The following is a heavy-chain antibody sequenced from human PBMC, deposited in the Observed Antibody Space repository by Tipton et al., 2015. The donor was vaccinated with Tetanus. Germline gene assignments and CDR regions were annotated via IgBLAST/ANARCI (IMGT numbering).Heavy chain of an antibody. CDR2: IAGSVGST. CDR1: GFTFSSYP. D-gene: IGHD1-14*01. J-gene: IGHJ6*04. V-gene: IGHV3-23*01. Sequence: SLRLSCAASGFTFSSYPMAWVRQAPGKGLQWVSGIAGSVGSTYYADSVRGRFTVSRDNSKNTLSLQLNSLRADDTAIYYCAKEALGVLNLWGKGTTVIVSS. CDR3: AKEALGVLNL.